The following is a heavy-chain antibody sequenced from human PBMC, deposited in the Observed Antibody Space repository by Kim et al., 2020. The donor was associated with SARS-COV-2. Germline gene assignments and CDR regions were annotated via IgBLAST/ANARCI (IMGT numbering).Heavy chain of an antibody. V-gene: IGHV1-3*01. CDR3: ARGRAYYFDY. CDR1: GYTFTSFA. Sequence: ASVKVSCKASGYTFTSFATHWVRQAPGQRLEWMGWINAGNGNTKYSQNFQGRVTITRDTSATTAYLELSSLRSEDTAVYYCARGRAYYFDYWGQGTLVTVSS. J-gene: IGHJ4*02. CDR2: INAGNGNT.